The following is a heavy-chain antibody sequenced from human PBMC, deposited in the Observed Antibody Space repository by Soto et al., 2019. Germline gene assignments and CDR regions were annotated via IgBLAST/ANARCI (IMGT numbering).Heavy chain of an antibody. Sequence: GGSLRLSCAGSGFRFISYSMNWVLHAPWKGLEWVSYISRTGSTTYYADSVKGRFTISTDNAKKSLYLQMNSLRAEDTAVYYCARDLSIVEAVTYYYYGMDVWGQGTTVTVSS. CDR1: GFRFISYS. CDR3: ARDLSIVEAVTYYYYGMDV. J-gene: IGHJ6*02. CDR2: ISRTGSTT. D-gene: IGHD6-13*01. V-gene: IGHV3-48*04.